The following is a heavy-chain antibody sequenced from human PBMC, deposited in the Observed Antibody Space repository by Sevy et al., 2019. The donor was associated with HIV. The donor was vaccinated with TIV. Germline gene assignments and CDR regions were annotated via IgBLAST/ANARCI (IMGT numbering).Heavy chain of an antibody. Sequence: GGSLRLSCAASGFTFSSYSMNWVRQAPGKGLEWVSYISSSSSTIYYADSVKGRFTISRDNSKNSLYLQMNSLRAEDTAVYYCARDGVVTYYSYYGMDVWGQGTTVTVSS. CDR3: ARDGVVTYYSYYGMDV. CDR2: ISSSSSTI. V-gene: IGHV3-48*01. D-gene: IGHD3-3*01. J-gene: IGHJ6*02. CDR1: GFTFSSYS.